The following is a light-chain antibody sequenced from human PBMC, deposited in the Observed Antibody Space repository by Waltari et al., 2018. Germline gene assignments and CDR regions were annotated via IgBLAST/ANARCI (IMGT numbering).Light chain of an antibody. CDR2: SAS. CDR3: QQSYSAPLH. CDR1: QAISTY. V-gene: IGKV1-39*01. Sequence: DTLMTQSPSSLSASVGDTVTITCRATQAISTYVNCYKKTPGMAPRLLIFSASPLHRGVSSRFRGSGSVTDFTLTITDLQPDDFATYYCQQSYSAPLHFGGGTRVDI. J-gene: IGKJ4*01.